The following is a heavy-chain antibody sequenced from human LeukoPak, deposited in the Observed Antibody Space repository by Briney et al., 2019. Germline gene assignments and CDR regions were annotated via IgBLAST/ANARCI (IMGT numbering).Heavy chain of an antibody. J-gene: IGHJ6*03. D-gene: IGHD6-13*01. Sequence: SETLSLTCTVSGVSISSGSYYWSWIRQPAGKGLEWIGRIYTSGSTNYNPSLKSRVTISVDTSKNQFSLKLSPVTAADTAVYYCARLSYSSSWSRLYYYYMDVWGKGTTVTVSS. CDR1: GVSISSGSYY. V-gene: IGHV4-61*02. CDR2: IYTSGST. CDR3: ARLSYSSSWSRLYYYYMDV.